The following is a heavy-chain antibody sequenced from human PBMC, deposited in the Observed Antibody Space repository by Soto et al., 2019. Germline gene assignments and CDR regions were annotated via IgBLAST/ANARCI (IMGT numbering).Heavy chain of an antibody. Sequence: SVKVSCKASGFTFTSSAVQWVRQARGQRLEWIGWIVVGSGNTNYAQKFQGRVTITRDTSTSTAYMELSSLRSEDTAVYYCAAYGRRYWKAFDYCGQGXLGTLSS. V-gene: IGHV1-58*01. CDR2: IVVGSGNT. D-gene: IGHD1-1*01. CDR1: GFTFTSSA. J-gene: IGHJ4*02. CDR3: AAYGRRYWKAFDY.